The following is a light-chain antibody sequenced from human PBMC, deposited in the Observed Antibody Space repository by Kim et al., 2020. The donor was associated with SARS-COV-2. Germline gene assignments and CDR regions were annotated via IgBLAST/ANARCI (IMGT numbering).Light chain of an antibody. CDR1: GANIGVNT. Sequence: GQGVTVACSGTGANIGVNTVNWYQQFPGTAPRLLIYSNHRRPSGVPDRFSGSKSGTSASLAISGLQSEDEAHYYCATWDDGLNGPVFGGGTKVTVL. V-gene: IGLV1-44*01. CDR2: SNH. CDR3: ATWDDGLNGPV. J-gene: IGLJ2*01.